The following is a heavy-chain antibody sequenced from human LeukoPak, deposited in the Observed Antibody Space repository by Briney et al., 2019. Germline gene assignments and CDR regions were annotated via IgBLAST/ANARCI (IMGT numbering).Heavy chain of an antibody. V-gene: IGHV4-30-4*01. D-gene: IGHD3-16*02. CDR2: IYYSGST. Sequence: SETLSLTCTVSGGSISSGDYYRSWIRQPPGKGLEWIGYIYYSGSTYYNPSLKSRVTISVDTSKNQFSLKLSSVTAADTAVYYCARGSIDYVWGSYRDYWGQGTLVTVSS. CDR1: GGSISSGDYY. CDR3: ARGSIDYVWGSYRDY. J-gene: IGHJ4*02.